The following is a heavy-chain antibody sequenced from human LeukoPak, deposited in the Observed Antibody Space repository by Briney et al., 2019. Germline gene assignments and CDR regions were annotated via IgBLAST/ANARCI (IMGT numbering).Heavy chain of an antibody. CDR2: IIPIFGTA. V-gene: IGHV1-69*05. Sequence: SVKVSCKASGGTFSSYAISWVRQAPGQGLELMGRIIPIFGTANYAQKFQGRVTITTDESTSTAYMELSSLRSEDTAVYYCAGGGSGWYDYWGQGTLVTVSS. CDR3: AGGGSGWYDY. J-gene: IGHJ4*02. CDR1: GGTFSSYA. D-gene: IGHD6-19*01.